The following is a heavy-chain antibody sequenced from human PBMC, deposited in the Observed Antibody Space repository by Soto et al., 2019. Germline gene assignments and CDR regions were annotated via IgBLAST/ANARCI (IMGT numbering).Heavy chain of an antibody. J-gene: IGHJ6*02. Sequence: PSETLSLTCTVSGDSISSYYWSWIRQPPGKGQEWVGYIYYSGSTYYNPSLESRVTISVDTSKNQFSLKLSSVTAADTAVYYCARATGLYGSGSETTYYYYYGMDVWGQGTTVTVSS. CDR1: GDSISSYY. CDR2: IYYSGST. CDR3: ARATGLYGSGSETTYYYYYGMDV. D-gene: IGHD3-10*01. V-gene: IGHV4-59*12.